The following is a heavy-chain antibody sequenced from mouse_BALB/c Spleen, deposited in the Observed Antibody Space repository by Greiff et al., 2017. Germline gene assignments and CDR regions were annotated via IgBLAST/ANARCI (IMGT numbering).Heavy chain of an antibody. V-gene: IGHV3-2*02. Sequence: EVQLQESGPGLVKPSQSLSLTCTVTGYSITSDYAWNWIRQFPGNKLEWMGYISYSGSTSYNPSLKSRISITRDTSKNQFFLQLNSVTTEDTATYYCAREGRGAMDYWGQGTSVTVSS. CDR3: AREGRGAMDY. CDR1: GYSITSDYA. J-gene: IGHJ4*01. CDR2: ISYSGST.